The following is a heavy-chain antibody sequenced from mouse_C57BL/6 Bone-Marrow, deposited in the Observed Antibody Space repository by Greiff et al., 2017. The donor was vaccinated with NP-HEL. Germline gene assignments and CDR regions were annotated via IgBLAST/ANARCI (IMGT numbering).Heavy chain of an antibody. CDR1: GFNIKNTY. Sequence: EVKLQESVAELVRPGASVKLSCTASGFNIKNTYMHWVKQRPEQGLEWIGRIDPANGNTKYAPKFQGKATITADTSSNTAYLQLSSLTSEDTAIYYCARSQLSSYWYFDVWGTGTTVTVSS. CDR3: ARSQLSSYWYFDV. V-gene: IGHV14-3*01. CDR2: IDPANGNT. J-gene: IGHJ1*03. D-gene: IGHD1-1*02.